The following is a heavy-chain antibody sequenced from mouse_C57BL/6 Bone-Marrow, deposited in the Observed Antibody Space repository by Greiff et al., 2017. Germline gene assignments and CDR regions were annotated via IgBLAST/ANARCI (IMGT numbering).Heavy chain of an antibody. Sequence: EVQGVESGGGLVQPKGSLKLSCAASGFTFNTYAMHWVRQAPGKGLEWVARIRSKSSNYATYYADSVKDRFTISRDDSQSMLYLQMNNLKTEDTAMYYCQLYGYGDYAMDYWGQGTSVTVSA. CDR2: IRSKSSNYAT. D-gene: IGHD2-2*01. CDR3: QLYGYGDYAMDY. J-gene: IGHJ4*01. CDR1: GFTFNTYA. V-gene: IGHV10-3*01.